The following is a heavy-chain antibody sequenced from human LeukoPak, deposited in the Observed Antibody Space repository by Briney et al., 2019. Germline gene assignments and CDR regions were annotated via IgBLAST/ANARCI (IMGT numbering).Heavy chain of an antibody. CDR2: VYYGGNT. J-gene: IGHJ3*02. Sequence: SETLSLTCTVSGVSISSSNSYWGWIRQPPGKGPEWIGSVYYGGNTYYNPSLKSRVTISVDTSKNQFSLKLSSVTAAETAVYYCARHDSSGPYNAFDIWGQGTMVTVSS. CDR1: GVSISSSNSY. CDR3: ARHDSSGPYNAFDI. V-gene: IGHV4-39*01. D-gene: IGHD3-22*01.